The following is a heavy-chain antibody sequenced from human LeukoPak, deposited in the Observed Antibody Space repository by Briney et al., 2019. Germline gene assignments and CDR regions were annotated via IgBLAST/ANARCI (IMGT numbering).Heavy chain of an antibody. CDR2: INSNSGGT. V-gene: IGHV1-2*02. Sequence: ASVKVSCKASGYTFTGYYMHWVRQAPGQGLEWMGWINSNSGGTNYAQKFQGRVTMTRDTSISTAYMELSRLRSDAAAVYYCARGRRDTLTGYWRGNYFDYWGQGTLVTVSS. D-gene: IGHD3-9*01. CDR1: GYTFTGYY. CDR3: ARGRRDTLTGYWRGNYFDY. J-gene: IGHJ4*02.